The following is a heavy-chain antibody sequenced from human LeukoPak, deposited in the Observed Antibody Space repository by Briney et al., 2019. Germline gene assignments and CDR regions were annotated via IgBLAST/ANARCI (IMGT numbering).Heavy chain of an antibody. Sequence: ASVKVSCKASGGTFSSYAISWVRQAPGQGLEWVGWINPNSGGTMYAQKFQGRATMTRDTSISTAYVELSSLRSEDTAVYYCARAYYHASSGYYFPLDYWGQGTLVTVSS. CDR3: ARAYYHASSGYYFPLDY. J-gene: IGHJ4*02. D-gene: IGHD3-22*01. V-gene: IGHV1-2*02. CDR2: INPNSGGT. CDR1: GGTFSSYA.